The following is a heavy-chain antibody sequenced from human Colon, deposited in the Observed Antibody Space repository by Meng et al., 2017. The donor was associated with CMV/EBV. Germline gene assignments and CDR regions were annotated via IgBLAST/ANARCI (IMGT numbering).Heavy chain of an antibody. Sequence: GESLKISCVASEVSFNSHGMHWVRQAPGKGLEWVASISSGLSHIYYADSVRGRFTISRDNSKNTLYLQMNSLRVEDTAIYYCVRADRCGGDCYDRPLDYWGQGSLVTVSS. CDR1: EVSFNSHG. CDR2: ISSGLSHI. CDR3: VRADRCGGDCYDRPLDY. D-gene: IGHD2-21*01. V-gene: IGHV3-21*04. J-gene: IGHJ4*02.